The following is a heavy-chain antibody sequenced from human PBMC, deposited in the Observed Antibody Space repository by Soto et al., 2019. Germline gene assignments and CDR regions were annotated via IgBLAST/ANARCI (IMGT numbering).Heavy chain of an antibody. Sequence: SETLSLTCAVYGGSFSGYYWSWIRQPPGKGLEWIGEINHSGSTYYNPSLKSRVTISLDTSKNQFSLKLSSVTAADTAVYYCARSHIVPRLLMYPYDYWGQGTLVTVSS. V-gene: IGHV4-34*01. D-gene: IGHD6-6*01. J-gene: IGHJ4*02. CDR2: INHSGST. CDR1: GGSFSGYY. CDR3: ARSHIVPRLLMYPYDY.